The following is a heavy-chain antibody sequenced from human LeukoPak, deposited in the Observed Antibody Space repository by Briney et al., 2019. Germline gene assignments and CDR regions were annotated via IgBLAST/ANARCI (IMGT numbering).Heavy chain of an antibody. V-gene: IGHV3-20*04. J-gene: IGHJ6*03. CDR1: GFTFDDYG. CDR2: INWNGGST. CDR3: ARVCDTAMSAYSSSLAYYYYMDV. Sequence: GGALRLSCAASGFTFDDYGMCWGPDAPGGGRWWGSGINWNGGSTGYADSVKCRFTISRDNAKNSLYLQMNSLRAEDTALYYCARVCDTAMSAYSSSLAYYYYMDVWGKGTTVTVSS. D-gene: IGHD6-13*01.